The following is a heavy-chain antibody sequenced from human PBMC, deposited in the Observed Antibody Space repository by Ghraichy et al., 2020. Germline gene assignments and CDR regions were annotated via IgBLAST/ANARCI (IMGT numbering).Heavy chain of an antibody. J-gene: IGHJ3*02. D-gene: IGHD3-22*01. CDR3: AKAYYDSSGYPMGAFDI. CDR1: GFTFSSYA. Sequence: GGSLRLSCAASGFTFSSYAMSWVRQAPGKGLEWVSAISGSGGSTYYADSVKGRFTISRDNSKNTLYLQMNSLRAEDTAVYYCAKAYYDSSGYPMGAFDIWGQGTMVTVSS. V-gene: IGHV3-23*01. CDR2: ISGSGGST.